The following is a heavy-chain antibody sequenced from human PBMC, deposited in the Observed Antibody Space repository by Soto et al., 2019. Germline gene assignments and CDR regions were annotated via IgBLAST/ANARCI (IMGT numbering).Heavy chain of an antibody. V-gene: IGHV3-30*18. CDR3: AKGLALMADH. D-gene: IGHD2-21*01. CDR2: ILYDGSKE. CDR1: GFSLNTYV. J-gene: IGHJ4*02. Sequence: GGSLRLPCTDSGFSLNTYVMDWVRQAPGKGLEWVARILYDGSKEYYADPVKGRFTISRDNSKNTLYLQMDRLRVEDTAVYFCAKGLALMADHWGQGTPVAVSS.